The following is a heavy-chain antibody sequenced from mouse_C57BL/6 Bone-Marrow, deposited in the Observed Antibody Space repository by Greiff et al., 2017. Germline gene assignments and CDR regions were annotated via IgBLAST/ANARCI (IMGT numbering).Heavy chain of an antibody. J-gene: IGHJ2*01. CDR2: INPGSGGT. Sequence: VQLQQSGAELVRPGTSVKVSCKASGYAFTNYLIEWVKQRPGQGLEWIGVINPGSGGTNYNEKFKGKVTLTPDKSSSTAYMQLSRLTSEDSAVCFCARGDYFDYWGQGTTLTVSS. CDR3: ARGDYFDY. V-gene: IGHV1-54*01. CDR1: GYAFTNYL.